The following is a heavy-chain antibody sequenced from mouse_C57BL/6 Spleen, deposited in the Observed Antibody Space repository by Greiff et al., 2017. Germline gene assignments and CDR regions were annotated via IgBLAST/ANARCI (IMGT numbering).Heavy chain of an antibody. CDR1: GYSITSGYY. D-gene: IGHD2-1*01. V-gene: IGHV3-6*01. CDR2: ISYDGSN. Sequence: VQLKESGPGLVKPSQSLSLTCSVTGYSITSGYYWNWIRQFPGNKLEWMGYISYDGSNNYNPSLKNRISITRDTSKNQFFLKLNSVTTEDTATYYCARGPSSLLNWYFDVWGTGTTVTVSS. CDR3: ARGPSSLLNWYFDV. J-gene: IGHJ1*03.